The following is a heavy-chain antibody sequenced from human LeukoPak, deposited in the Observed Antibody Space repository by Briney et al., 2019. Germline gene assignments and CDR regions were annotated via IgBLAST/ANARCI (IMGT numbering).Heavy chain of an antibody. V-gene: IGHV3-48*03. J-gene: IGHJ4*02. D-gene: IGHD4-17*01. Sequence: GGSLRLSCAASGFTFSSYEMNWVRQAPGKGLEWVSYISSSGSTIYYADSVKGRFTISRDNAKNSLYLQMNSLRAEDTAVYYCARDTTVTGYFDYWGQGTLVTVSS. CDR3: ARDTTVTGYFDY. CDR1: GFTFSSYE. CDR2: ISSSGSTI.